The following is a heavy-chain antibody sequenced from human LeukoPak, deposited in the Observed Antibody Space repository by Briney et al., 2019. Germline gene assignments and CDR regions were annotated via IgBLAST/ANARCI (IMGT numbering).Heavy chain of an antibody. CDR3: AKAGHYGSGSYYSDY. D-gene: IGHD3-10*01. J-gene: IGHJ4*02. V-gene: IGHV3-23*03. CDR1: GFTFSTYA. Sequence: PGGSLRLSCEASGFTFSTYAMIWVRQAPGKGLEWVSVIYSGGSTYYADSVKGRFTISRDNSKNTLYLQMSSLRAGDTAVYYCAKAGHYGSGSYYSDYWGRGTLVTVSP. CDR2: IYSGGST.